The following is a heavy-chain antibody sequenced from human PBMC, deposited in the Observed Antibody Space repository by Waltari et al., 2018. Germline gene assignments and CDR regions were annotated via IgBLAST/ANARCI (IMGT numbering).Heavy chain of an antibody. Sequence: QLQLQESGPGLVKPSETLSLTCTVSGGSISTTTYSWGWIRQPPEKGREWIGSISYSGSTSYNPSLNSRVTMSVDTSKNQFSLKLNSVTAADTAVYYCARQATDTYYYYYMDVWGKGTTVTVSS. V-gene: IGHV4-39*01. CDR2: ISYSGST. CDR3: ARQATDTYYYYYMDV. J-gene: IGHJ6*03. D-gene: IGHD2-21*02. CDR1: GGSISTTTYS.